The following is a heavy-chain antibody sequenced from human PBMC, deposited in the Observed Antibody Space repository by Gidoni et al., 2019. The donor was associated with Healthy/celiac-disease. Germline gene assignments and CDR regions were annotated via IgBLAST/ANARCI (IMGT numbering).Heavy chain of an antibody. V-gene: IGHV3-21*01. Sequence: EVQLVESGGGLVKPGGSLRLSCAASGFTFSSYSMHWVRQAPVTGLEWVSSISSSSSYIYYADSVKGRFTISRDNAKNSLYLQMNSLRAEDTAVYYCARVPTFTYYYDSSGYDAFDIWGQGTMVTVSS. CDR3: ARVPTFTYYYDSSGYDAFDI. J-gene: IGHJ3*02. D-gene: IGHD3-22*01. CDR2: ISSSSSYI. CDR1: GFTFSSYS.